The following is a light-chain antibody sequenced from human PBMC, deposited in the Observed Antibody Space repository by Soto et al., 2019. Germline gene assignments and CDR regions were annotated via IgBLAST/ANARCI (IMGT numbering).Light chain of an antibody. J-gene: IGKJ4*01. V-gene: IGKV3D-15*02. CDR1: QSVNIN. CDR3: QQRSNWFLT. Sequence: EIVMMQSPATLSVSPGERATLSCRASQSVNINLAWYQQKPGQAPRLLIYGTSTRATGIPARFSGSGSGTDFTLTISSLEPEDFAVYYCQQRSNWFLTFGGGTKVDIK. CDR2: GTS.